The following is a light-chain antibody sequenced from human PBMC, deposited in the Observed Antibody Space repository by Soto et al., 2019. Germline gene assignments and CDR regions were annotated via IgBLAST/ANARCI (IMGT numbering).Light chain of an antibody. Sequence: QSVLTQPPSVSGAPGQRVTISCTGGASNIGANYDVHWYQQLPGTAPKLLIYETSNRPSGVPDRFSGSKSGTSASLVITGLQAEDEADYFCQSYDFTLGAFWVFGGGTKLTVL. CDR2: ETS. CDR3: QSYDFTLGAFWV. CDR1: ASNIGANYD. J-gene: IGLJ3*02. V-gene: IGLV1-40*01.